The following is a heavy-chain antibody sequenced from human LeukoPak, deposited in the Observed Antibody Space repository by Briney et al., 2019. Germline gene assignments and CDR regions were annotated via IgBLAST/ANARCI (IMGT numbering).Heavy chain of an antibody. V-gene: IGHV3-7*01. J-gene: IGHJ4*02. CDR3: VSFYETY. CDR2: IKQDGSDK. CDR1: GFTFSTYW. D-gene: IGHD2/OR15-2a*01. Sequence: GGSLRLSCAASGFTFSTYWMSWVRQAPGKGLEWVANIKQDGSDKFYADSMKGRFTISRDNAKNTVYLQMNSLRAEDTAVYYCVSFYETYWGRGTLVTVSS.